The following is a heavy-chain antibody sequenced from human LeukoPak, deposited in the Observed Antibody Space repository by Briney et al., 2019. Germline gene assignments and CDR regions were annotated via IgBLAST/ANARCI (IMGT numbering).Heavy chain of an antibody. D-gene: IGHD2-2*01. CDR3: ASPHPGYCSSTSCYPYYYYGMDV. V-gene: IGHV1-18*01. CDR1: GYTFTSYG. Sequence: ASVKVSCKASGYTFTSYGISWVRQAPGQGLEWMGWISAYNGNTNYAQKLQGRVTMTTDTSTSTAYMELRSLRSDDTAVYYCASPHPGYCSSTSCYPYYYYGMDVWGQGTTVTVSS. J-gene: IGHJ6*02. CDR2: ISAYNGNT.